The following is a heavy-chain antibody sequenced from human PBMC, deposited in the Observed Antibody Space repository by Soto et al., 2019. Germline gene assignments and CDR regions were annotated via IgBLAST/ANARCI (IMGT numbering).Heavy chain of an antibody. CDR2: ITTSGSTI. CDR1: GFTFXTYE. J-gene: IGHJ6*02. V-gene: IGHV3-48*03. Sequence: HPGGSLRLSYTASGFTFXTYEMNWVRQAAGKGLEWVSYITTSGSTIYYADSVKGRFTISRDNAKNSLYLQMNSLRVEDTAVYYCARRYCSSTSCPMDVWGQGTTVTVSS. CDR3: ARRYCSSTSCPMDV. D-gene: IGHD2-2*01.